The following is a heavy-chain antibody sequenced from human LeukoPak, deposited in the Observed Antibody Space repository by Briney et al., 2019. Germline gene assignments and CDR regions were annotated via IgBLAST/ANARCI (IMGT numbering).Heavy chain of an antibody. CDR1: GGSISSYY. D-gene: IGHD2/OR15-2a*01. Sequence: PSETLSLTCTVSGGSISSYYWSWIRQPPGKGLEWIGYIYYSGSTNYNPSLKSRVTISVDTSKNQFSLKLSSVTAADTAVYYCARQRSRISEADYWGQGTLVTVSS. CDR2: IYYSGST. J-gene: IGHJ4*02. CDR3: ARQRSRISEADY. V-gene: IGHV4-59*01.